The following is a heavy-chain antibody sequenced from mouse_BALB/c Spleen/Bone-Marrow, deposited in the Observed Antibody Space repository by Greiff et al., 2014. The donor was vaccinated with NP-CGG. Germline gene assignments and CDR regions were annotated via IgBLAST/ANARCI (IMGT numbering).Heavy chain of an antibody. CDR2: INPDSRTK. V-gene: IGHV4-1*02. CDR3: ARNGYYGWMTY. CDR1: GFDFSRYW. Sequence: EVKLVESGGGLLQPGGSLKLSCAASGFDFSRYWMTWVRQAPGKGLEWIGEINPDSRTKSYKPSLKEKFIMSRDNAKNTLYLQMSKVRSEDTALYYCARNGYYGWMTYWGQGTLVTVSA. J-gene: IGHJ3*01. D-gene: IGHD1-2*01.